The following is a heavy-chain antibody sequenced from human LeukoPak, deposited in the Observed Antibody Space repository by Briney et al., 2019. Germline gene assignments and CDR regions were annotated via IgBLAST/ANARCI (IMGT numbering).Heavy chain of an antibody. CDR1: GYTFTSYY. V-gene: IGHV1-46*01. Sequence: ASVKVSCKASGYTFTSYYMHWVRQAPGQGLEWMGIINPSGGSTSYAQKFQGRVTMTRDMSTSTVYMELSSLRSDDTAVYYCARVVAGPFDYWGQGTLVTVSS. CDR3: ARVVAGPFDY. D-gene: IGHD6-19*01. CDR2: INPSGGST. J-gene: IGHJ4*02.